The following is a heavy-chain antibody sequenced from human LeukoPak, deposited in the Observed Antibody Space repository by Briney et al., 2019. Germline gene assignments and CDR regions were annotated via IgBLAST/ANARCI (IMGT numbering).Heavy chain of an antibody. CDR1: GGSISSGGYS. V-gene: IGHV4-61*08. CDR3: ARSYSSGWTPDNWFDP. Sequence: SETLSLTCAVSGGSISSGGYSWSWIRQPPVKGLEWIGYIYYSGSTNYNPSLKSRVTISVDTSKNQFSLKLSSVTAADTAVYYCARSYSSGWTPDNWFDPWGQGTLVTVSS. CDR2: IYYSGST. D-gene: IGHD6-19*01. J-gene: IGHJ5*02.